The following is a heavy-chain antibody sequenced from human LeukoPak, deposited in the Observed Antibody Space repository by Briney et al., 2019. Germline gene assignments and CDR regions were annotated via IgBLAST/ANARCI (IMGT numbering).Heavy chain of an antibody. Sequence: PGGSLRLSCAASGYTFSRHGIHWVRQAPGKGLEWVAVVWYDGRNRDYADSVKDRFTISKDNSNNMVFLQMDRLRAEDTAVYYCARLWGGNGYSGGSLNLWGQGTLVTVSS. CDR1: GYTFSRHG. CDR3: ARLWGGNGYSGGSLNL. V-gene: IGHV3-33*01. CDR2: VWYDGRNR. J-gene: IGHJ5*02. D-gene: IGHD3-16*01.